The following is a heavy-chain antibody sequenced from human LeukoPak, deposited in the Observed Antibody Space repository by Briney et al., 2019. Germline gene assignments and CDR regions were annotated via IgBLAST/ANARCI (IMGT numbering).Heavy chain of an antibody. CDR3: ARASGVPAAIGN. V-gene: IGHV4-39*07. Sequence: SETLSLTCTVSGGSISSSSYYWGWIRQPPGKGLEWIGEINHSGSTNYNPSLKSRVTISVDTSKNQFSLKLSSVTAADTAVYYCARASGVPAAIGNWGQGILVTVSS. J-gene: IGHJ4*02. D-gene: IGHD2-2*01. CDR2: INHSGST. CDR1: GGSISSSSYY.